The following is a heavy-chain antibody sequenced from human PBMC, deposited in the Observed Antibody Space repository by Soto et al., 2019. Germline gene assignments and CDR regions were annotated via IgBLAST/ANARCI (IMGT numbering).Heavy chain of an antibody. J-gene: IGHJ6*02. V-gene: IGHV4-31*03. Sequence: QVQLQESGPGLVKPSQTLSLTCSVSGGSISSGGNYWNWIRQHPGKGLEWIGYIYYSGSTYYNPSPKSRVTISVDTSKTQFSLKLSSVTAADTAVYYCARDPSIADFYGMDVWGQGTTVTVSS. CDR1: GGSISSGGNY. CDR2: IYYSGST. D-gene: IGHD6-13*01. CDR3: ARDPSIADFYGMDV.